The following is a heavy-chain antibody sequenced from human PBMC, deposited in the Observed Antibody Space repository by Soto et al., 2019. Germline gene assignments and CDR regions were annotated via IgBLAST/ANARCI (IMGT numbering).Heavy chain of an antibody. J-gene: IGHJ2*01. CDR1: GYTFTSYG. CDR2: ISAYNGNT. V-gene: IGHV1-18*04. D-gene: IGHD5-12*01. Sequence: ASVKVSCKASGYTFTSYGISWVRQAPGQGLEWMGWISAYNGNTNYAQKLQGRVTMTTDTSKSTAYMELRSLRSDATAVFYCARGDGYNPNWYFDLWGRGTLVTVSS. CDR3: ARGDGYNPNWYFDL.